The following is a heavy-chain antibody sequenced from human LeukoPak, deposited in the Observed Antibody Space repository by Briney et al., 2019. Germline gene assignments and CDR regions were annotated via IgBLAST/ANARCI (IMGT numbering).Heavy chain of an antibody. D-gene: IGHD3-22*01. CDR1: GGSISGSISSYY. V-gene: IGHV4-61*01. J-gene: IGHJ3*02. CDR2: IYYSGTT. Sequence: HPSKTLSLTCTISGGSISGSISSYYWNWIRQPPGEGLEWIGYIYYSGTTNYNPSLKSRVTISVDTSKNQFFLKLSPVTAADTAVYYCARTFYYDSRKAFDIWGQGTMVTASS. CDR3: ARTFYYDSRKAFDI.